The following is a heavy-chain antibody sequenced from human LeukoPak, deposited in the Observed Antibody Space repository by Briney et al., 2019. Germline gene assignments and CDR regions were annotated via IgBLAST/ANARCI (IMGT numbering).Heavy chain of an antibody. Sequence: GGSLRLSCAASGFTFSSYSMNWVRQAPGKGLEWVSLISGNAGSTYYADSVKGRFTISRDITKNTLYLQMNSLRAEDTAVYYCAKDGLQFSESLPPLGYWGQGTLVTVSS. D-gene: IGHD3-3*01. CDR3: AKDGLQFSESLPPLGY. CDR1: GFTFSSYS. CDR2: ISGNAGST. V-gene: IGHV3-23*01. J-gene: IGHJ4*02.